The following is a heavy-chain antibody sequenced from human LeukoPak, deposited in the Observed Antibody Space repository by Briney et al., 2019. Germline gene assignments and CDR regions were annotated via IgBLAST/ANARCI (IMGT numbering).Heavy chain of an antibody. CDR1: GGSISSYY. Sequence: SSETLSLTCTVSGGSISSYYWGWIRQPPGKGLEWIGSIYYSGSTYYNPSLKSRVTISVDTSKNQFSLKLSSVTAADTAVYYCARGRYDIGRSSWFDPWGQGTLVTVSS. J-gene: IGHJ5*02. V-gene: IGHV4-39*01. D-gene: IGHD2-2*01. CDR3: ARGRYDIGRSSWFDP. CDR2: IYYSGST.